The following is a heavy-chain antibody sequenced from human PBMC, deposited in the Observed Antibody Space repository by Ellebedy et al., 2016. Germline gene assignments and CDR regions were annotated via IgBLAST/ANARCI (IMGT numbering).Heavy chain of an antibody. CDR3: AHPTTVTAVDY. J-gene: IGHJ4*02. D-gene: IGHD4-17*01. V-gene: IGHV2-5*01. CDR2: IYGNDDK. CDR1: GFSLSTSAVV. Sequence: SGPTLVKPTQTLTLTCTFSGFSLSTSAVVVGWIRPPPGKALEWLSFIYGNDDKRYMPSLRSRLTITKDTSKNQVVLTMTDMDPVDTATYSCAHPTTVTAVDYWGQGILVTVSS.